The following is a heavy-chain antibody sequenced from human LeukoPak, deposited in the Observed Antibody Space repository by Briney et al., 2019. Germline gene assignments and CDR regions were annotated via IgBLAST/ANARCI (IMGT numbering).Heavy chain of an antibody. CDR1: VYTLSSYC. D-gene: IGHD4-23*01. J-gene: IGHJ6*02. CDR3: AKDSLRWSYFYYGMDV. Sequence: SGGSLRLSCAASVYTLSSYCMHGVPQARAKGREGGAVISYAGSNKYYVDSVQGRFTISRDNSKHTLYLQMNSLRAEDTAVYYCAKDSLRWSYFYYGMDVWGQGTTVTVSS. CDR2: ISYAGSNK. V-gene: IGHV3-30*18.